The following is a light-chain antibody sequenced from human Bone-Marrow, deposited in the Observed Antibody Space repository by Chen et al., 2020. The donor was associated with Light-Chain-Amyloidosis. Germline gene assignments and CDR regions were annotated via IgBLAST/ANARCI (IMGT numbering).Light chain of an antibody. CDR2: GNN. V-gene: IGLV1-40*01. Sequence: QSVLTQPPSVSGAPGQRVTISCTGSTSNIGADSDIHWYQQLPGRAPKLLIYGNNNRPSGGPYRFSGSWSGASASLAMTGLQDEYEADYYCQTFDSGLGLFGRGTKLAVL. CDR1: TSNIGADSD. CDR3: QTFDSGLGL. J-gene: IGLJ2*01.